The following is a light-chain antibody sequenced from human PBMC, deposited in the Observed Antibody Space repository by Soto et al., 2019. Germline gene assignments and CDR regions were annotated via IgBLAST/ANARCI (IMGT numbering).Light chain of an antibody. CDR1: QSVNGNY. CDR3: QHYVELPLT. V-gene: IGKV3-20*01. CDR2: RAS. Sequence: DIVLTQSPGTLSLSPGERATLSCRASQSVNGNYLAWYQQKSGQAPRLLSYRASRRATCIPVRFSGSGSERDFSLTISRLESEEFAVYYCQHYVELPLTIGGGTKLEIK. J-gene: IGKJ4*01.